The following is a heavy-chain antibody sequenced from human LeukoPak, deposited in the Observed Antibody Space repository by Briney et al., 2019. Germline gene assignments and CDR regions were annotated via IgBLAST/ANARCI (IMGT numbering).Heavy chain of an antibody. CDR2: IYYSGST. J-gene: IGHJ4*02. V-gene: IGHV4-31*03. Sequence: PSETLSLTCTVSGGSISSGGYYWSWIRQHPGKGLEWIGYIYYSGSTYYNPSLKSRVTISVDTSKNQFSLHLSSVTAADTAVYYCARDRTIFGVVITPLRYWGQGTLVTVSS. CDR3: ARDRTIFGVVITPLRY. D-gene: IGHD3-3*01. CDR1: GGSISSGGYY.